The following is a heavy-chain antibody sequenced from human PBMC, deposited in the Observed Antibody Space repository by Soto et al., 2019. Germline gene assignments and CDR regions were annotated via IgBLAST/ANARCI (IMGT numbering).Heavy chain of an antibody. J-gene: IGHJ4*02. D-gene: IGHD4-17*01. V-gene: IGHV1-18*01. CDR1: GYSFTTSG. CDR2: ISTYNGNT. CDR3: ARRLDGDYDY. Sequence: QAQLVQSGAEVKEPGASVKVSCKASGYSFTTSGITWVRQAPGQGLDWMGWISTYNGNTNYAQKLQDRVTLTTDTSTSTAYIVLRSLRSDDTAVYYCARRLDGDYDYWGQGTLVTVSS.